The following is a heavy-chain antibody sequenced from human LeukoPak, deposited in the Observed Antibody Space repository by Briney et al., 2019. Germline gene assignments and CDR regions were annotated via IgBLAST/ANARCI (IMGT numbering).Heavy chain of an antibody. J-gene: IGHJ4*02. CDR3: ARDGDIVVVVAAAFAFDY. CDR2: ISYDGSNK. D-gene: IGHD2-15*01. Sequence: GGSLRLSCAASGFTFSSYAMHWVRQAPGKGLEWVSVISYDGSNKYYADSVKGRFTISRDNSKNTLYLQMNSLRAEDTAVYYCARDGDIVVVVAAAFAFDYWGQGTLLTVSS. CDR1: GFTFSSYA. V-gene: IGHV3-30*01.